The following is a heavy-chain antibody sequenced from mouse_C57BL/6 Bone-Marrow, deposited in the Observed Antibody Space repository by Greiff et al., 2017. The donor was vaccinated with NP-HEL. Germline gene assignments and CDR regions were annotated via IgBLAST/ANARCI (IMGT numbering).Heavy chain of an antibody. CDR2: IYPGDGDT. V-gene: IGHV1-82*01. J-gene: IGHJ2*01. CDR1: GYAFSSSW. CDR3: ARLLRYLYFDY. Sequence: VQLVESGPELVKPGASVKISCKASGYAFSSSWMNWVKQRPGKGLEWIGRIYPGDGDTNYNGKFKGKATLTADKSSSTAYMQLSSLTSEDSAVYFCARLLRYLYFDYWGQGTTLTVSS. D-gene: IGHD1-1*01.